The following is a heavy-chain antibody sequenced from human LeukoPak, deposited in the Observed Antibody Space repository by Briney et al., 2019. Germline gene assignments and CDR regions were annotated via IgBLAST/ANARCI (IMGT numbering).Heavy chain of an antibody. V-gene: IGHV4-34*01. Sequence: PSETLSLTCAVYGGSFSGYYWSWIRQPPGKGLEWIGEINHSGSTNYNPSLKSRVTISVDTSKNQFSLKLSSVTAADTAVYYCARGLPYYYVSSGYRTWFDPWGQEPWSPSPQ. CDR2: INHSGST. CDR1: GGSFSGYY. J-gene: IGHJ5*02. CDR3: ARGLPYYYVSSGYRTWFDP. D-gene: IGHD3-22*01.